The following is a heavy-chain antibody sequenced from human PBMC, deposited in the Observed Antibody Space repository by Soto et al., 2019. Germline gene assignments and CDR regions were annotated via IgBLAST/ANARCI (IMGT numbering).Heavy chain of an antibody. CDR3: TTDTLD. CDR2: IKSKPDGGTT. D-gene: IGHD2-15*01. Sequence: GGSLRLSCTASGFTLSNAWMSWVRQAPGRGLEWVGRIKSKPDGGTTDFAAPVKGRFTISRDDSKNTMYLQMNSLKTEDTAVYVCTTDTLDWAQGTLVPVSS. V-gene: IGHV3-15*01. J-gene: IGHJ1*01. CDR1: GFTLSNAW.